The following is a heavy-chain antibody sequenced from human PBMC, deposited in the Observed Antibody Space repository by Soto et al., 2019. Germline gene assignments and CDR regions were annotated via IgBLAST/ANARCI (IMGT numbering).Heavy chain of an antibody. J-gene: IGHJ5*02. Sequence: PSETLSLTCTVSGGSISSYYWSWIRQPPGKGLEWIGYIYYSGSTNYNPSLKSRVTISVDTSKNQFSLKLSSVTAADTAVYYCVTSNWFDPWGQGTLVTVSS. V-gene: IGHV4-59*08. CDR2: IYYSGST. CDR3: VTSNWFDP. CDR1: GGSISSYY.